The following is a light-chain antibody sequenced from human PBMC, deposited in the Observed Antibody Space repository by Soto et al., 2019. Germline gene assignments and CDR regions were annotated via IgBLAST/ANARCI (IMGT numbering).Light chain of an antibody. CDR2: EVS. CDR1: SNDVGGYKY. J-gene: IGLJ1*01. V-gene: IGLV2-14*03. Sequence: QSALTQPASVSGSPGQSITISCTGTSNDVGGYKYVSWYQQHPGTAPKLIMFEVSTRPSGVSNRFSGSKSANTASLTISGLQAQDEADYYCSSYSSTNIRSYVFGTGTKLTVL. CDR3: SSYSSTNIRSYV.